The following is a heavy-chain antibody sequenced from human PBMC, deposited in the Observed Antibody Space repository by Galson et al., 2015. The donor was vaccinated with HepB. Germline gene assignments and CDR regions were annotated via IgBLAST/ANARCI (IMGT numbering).Heavy chain of an antibody. Sequence: SLRLSCAASGFTFSSYAMSWVRQAPGKGLEWVSAISGSGGSTYYADSVKGRFTISRDNSKNTLYLQMNSLRAEDTAVYYCAKDCPTFGGVIVCNDAFDIWGQGTMVTVSS. J-gene: IGHJ3*02. V-gene: IGHV3-23*01. CDR3: AKDCPTFGGVIVCNDAFDI. CDR2: ISGSGGST. CDR1: GFTFSSYA. D-gene: IGHD3-16*02.